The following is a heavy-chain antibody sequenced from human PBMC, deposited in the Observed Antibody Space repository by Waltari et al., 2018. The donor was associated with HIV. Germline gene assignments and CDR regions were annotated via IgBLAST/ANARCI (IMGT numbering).Heavy chain of an antibody. J-gene: IGHJ2*01. CDR1: SAPIPRGDYF. Sequence: QVQLQQSGPGPVQPSQPLSRTCTVASAPIPRGDYFRSWIRQPAGKGLEWIGRVYTSGSTNYNPSLKNRVTISIDTSRNQFSLRLSSVAAADTAVYYCARALDYYESGSFPLWFFDVWGRGTLVTVSS. CDR2: VYTSGST. V-gene: IGHV4-61*02. D-gene: IGHD3-10*01. CDR3: ARALDYYESGSFPLWFFDV.